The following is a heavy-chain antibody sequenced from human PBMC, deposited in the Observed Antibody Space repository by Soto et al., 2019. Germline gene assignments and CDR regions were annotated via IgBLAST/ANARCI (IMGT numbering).Heavy chain of an antibody. Sequence: SETLSLTCAVYGGSFSGYYWTWIRQPPGTGLEWIGEINHSGSTNYNLSLRSRVTISVDKSNNQFSLMLRSVTAADTAVYYCATLPPRIVVVVTPIPTWGQGTLVTVSS. CDR2: INHSGST. V-gene: IGHV4-34*01. J-gene: IGHJ5*02. CDR1: GGSFSGYY. D-gene: IGHD2-8*02. CDR3: ATLPPRIVVVVTPIPT.